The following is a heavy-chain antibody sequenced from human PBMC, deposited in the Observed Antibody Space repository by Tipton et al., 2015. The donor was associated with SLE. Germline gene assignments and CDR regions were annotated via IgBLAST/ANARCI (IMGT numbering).Heavy chain of an antibody. Sequence: LRLSCAASGFTFSSYAMSWVRQPPGKGLEWIGYIYYSGSTYYNPSLKSRVTISLDRSKNQFSLKLSSVTAADTAVYYCARANDYGDPNDYWGQGTLVTVSS. CDR3: ARANDYGDPNDY. D-gene: IGHD4-17*01. CDR2: IYYSGST. V-gene: IGHV4-30-4*08. J-gene: IGHJ4*02. CDR1: GFTFSSYA.